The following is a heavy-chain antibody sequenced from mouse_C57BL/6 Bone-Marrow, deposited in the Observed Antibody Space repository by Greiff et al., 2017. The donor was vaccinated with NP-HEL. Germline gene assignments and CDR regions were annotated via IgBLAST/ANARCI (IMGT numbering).Heavy chain of an antibody. CDR3: ASRVYYGSSYRFAY. V-gene: IGHV5-6*01. Sequence: EVQRVESGGDLVKPGGSLKLSCAASGFTFSSYGMSWVRQTPDKRLEWVATISSGGSYTYYPDSVKGRFTISRDNAKNTLYLQMSSLKSEDTAMYYCASRVYYGSSYRFAYWGQGTLVTVSA. CDR2: ISSGGSYT. D-gene: IGHD1-1*01. CDR1: GFTFSSYG. J-gene: IGHJ3*01.